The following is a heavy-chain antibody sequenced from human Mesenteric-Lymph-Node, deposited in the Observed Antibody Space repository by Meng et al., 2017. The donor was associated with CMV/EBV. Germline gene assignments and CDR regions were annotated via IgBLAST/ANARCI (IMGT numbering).Heavy chain of an antibody. D-gene: IGHD6-13*01. CDR3: ARDVAAARFDY. V-gene: IGHV3-9*01. Sequence: SLKISCAVSGFNFDEHAMHWVRQAPGKGLEWVSGMSWKSGGIGYADSVKGRFTISRDNAKKALYLQMNSLRPEDTALYYCARDVAAARFDYWGQGTLVTVSS. CDR2: MSWKSGGI. CDR1: GFNFDEHA. J-gene: IGHJ4*02.